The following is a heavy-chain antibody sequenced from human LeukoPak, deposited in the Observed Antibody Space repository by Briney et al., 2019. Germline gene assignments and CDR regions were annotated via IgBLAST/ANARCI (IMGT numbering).Heavy chain of an antibody. J-gene: IGHJ4*02. CDR2: IYYSGGT. V-gene: IGHV4-59*01. D-gene: IGHD2-15*01. Sequence: SETLSLTCTVSGGSISTYYWTWIRQPPGNGLEWIGYIYYSGGTNYNPSLKSRLTISVETSKNQFSLKLSSVTPADTAVYYCAREEYGSGAFDYWGQGTLVTVSS. CDR3: AREEYGSGAFDY. CDR1: GGSISTYY.